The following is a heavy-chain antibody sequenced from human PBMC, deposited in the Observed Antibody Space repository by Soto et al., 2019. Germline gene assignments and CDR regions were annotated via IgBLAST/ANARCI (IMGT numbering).Heavy chain of an antibody. J-gene: IGHJ3*02. CDR2: ISYDGSNK. CDR3: ARDIFPVNYFAFDI. V-gene: IGHV3-30-3*01. D-gene: IGHD1-7*01. Sequence: GGSPSPSCAASGFTFSSNAMHWVRQAPGKGLEWVAVISYDGSNKYYADSVKGRFTISRDNSKNTLYLQTNSLRAEDTAVYYCARDIFPVNYFAFDIWGQGAMVTVSS. CDR1: GFTFSSNA.